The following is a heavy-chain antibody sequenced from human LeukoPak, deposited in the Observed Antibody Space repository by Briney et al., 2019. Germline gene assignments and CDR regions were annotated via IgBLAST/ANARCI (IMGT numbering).Heavy chain of an antibody. Sequence: QPGGSLRLSCAASGFSLRSYEMNWVGQAPGKGLEWIAYIDNRGTTIHYGDSVKGRFTISRDNAKNSVFLQMNSLRAEDTAVYYCAKGVVVVPAATNPTDAFDIWGQGTMVTVSS. CDR3: AKGVVVVPAATNPTDAFDI. CDR1: GFSLRSYE. D-gene: IGHD2-2*01. J-gene: IGHJ3*02. CDR2: IDNRGTTI. V-gene: IGHV3-48*03.